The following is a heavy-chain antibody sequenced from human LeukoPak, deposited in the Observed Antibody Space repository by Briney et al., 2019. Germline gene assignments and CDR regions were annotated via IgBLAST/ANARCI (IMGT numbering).Heavy chain of an antibody. CDR2: ISDIGGRT. Sequence: GGSLRLSCAASGFTFSSYAMGWVRQAPGKGLQWVSGISDIGGRTYYADSVRGRFTISRDNSKNTLYLQMNSLRAEDTAVYYCARDRVGALGYWGQGTLVTVSS. J-gene: IGHJ4*02. CDR1: GFTFSSYA. V-gene: IGHV3-23*01. CDR3: ARDRVGALGY. D-gene: IGHD1-26*01.